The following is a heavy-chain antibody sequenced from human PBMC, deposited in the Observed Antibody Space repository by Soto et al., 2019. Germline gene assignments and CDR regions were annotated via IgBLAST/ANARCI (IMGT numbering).Heavy chain of an antibody. Sequence: GGSLRLSCAASGFIFNNYAMNWVRQAPGKGLEWVSAISSSGGSTFYADSVKGRFTISRDNSKNTLHFQMNSLRAEDTAIYYCAKVIVGPMTFDCWGQGTLVTVSS. J-gene: IGHJ4*02. CDR1: GFIFNNYA. D-gene: IGHD1-26*01. CDR2: ISSSGGST. V-gene: IGHV3-23*01. CDR3: AKVIVGPMTFDC.